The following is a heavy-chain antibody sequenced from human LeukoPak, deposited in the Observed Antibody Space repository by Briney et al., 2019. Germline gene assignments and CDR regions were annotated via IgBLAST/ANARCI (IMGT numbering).Heavy chain of an antibody. CDR3: ARLIYFGSGRTYFFDS. J-gene: IGHJ4*02. CDR1: GYSFNTFW. V-gene: IGHV5-51*01. D-gene: IGHD3-10*01. CDR2: IYPSDSET. Sequence: GESLKISCKGSGYSFNTFWIGWVRQTPGTGLEWMGNIYPSDSETKYRPSFKGQVTISVDKSINTAYLRLSSLKASDTAMYYCARLIYFGSGRTYFFDSWGQGTLVTVSS.